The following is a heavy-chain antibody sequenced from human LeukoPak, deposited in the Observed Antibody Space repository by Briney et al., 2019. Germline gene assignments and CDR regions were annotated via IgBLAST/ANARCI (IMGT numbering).Heavy chain of an antibody. J-gene: IGHJ4*02. CDR2: IKSKTNGGTT. Sequence: PGGSLRLSCAASGFAFSNAWMSWVRQAPGKGLEWVGRIKSKTNGGTTDYAAPVKGRFTISRDDSKNMLFLQMNTLKTEDTAVYYCTSDDPVNRSWGQGTLVTVPS. V-gene: IGHV3-15*01. CDR3: TSDDPVNRS. D-gene: IGHD2/OR15-2a*01. CDR1: GFAFSNAW.